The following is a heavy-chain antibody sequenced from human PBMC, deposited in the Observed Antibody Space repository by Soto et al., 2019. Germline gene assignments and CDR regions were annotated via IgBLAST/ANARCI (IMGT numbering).Heavy chain of an antibody. D-gene: IGHD6-19*01. CDR1: GGSFSGYY. J-gene: IGHJ5*02. CDR2: INHSGST. CDR3: ARGLRPFIRLVYWFDP. Sequence: QVQLQQWGAGLLKPSETLSLTCAVYGGSFSGYYWSWIRQPPGKGLEWIGEINHSGSTNYNPSLKRRVTISVDTSKNQFSLKLSSVTAADTAVYYCARGLRPFIRLVYWFDPWGQGTLVTVSS. V-gene: IGHV4-34*01.